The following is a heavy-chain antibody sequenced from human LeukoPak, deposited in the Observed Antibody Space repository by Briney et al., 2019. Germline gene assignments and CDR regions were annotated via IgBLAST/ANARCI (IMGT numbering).Heavy chain of an antibody. Sequence: GGSLRLSCAASGFTFSSYWMSWVRQAPGKGLEWVSSISSSSSYIYYTDSVKGRFTISRDNAKKSLYLQMNSLKAEDTAVYYXXXXXXXXXXXXXXXFPDYNYYYMDVWGKGTTVTVSS. J-gene: IGHJ6*03. CDR1: GFTFSSYW. CDR3: XXXXXXXXXXXXXXFPDYNYYYMDV. V-gene: IGHV3-21*01. CDR2: ISSSSSYI.